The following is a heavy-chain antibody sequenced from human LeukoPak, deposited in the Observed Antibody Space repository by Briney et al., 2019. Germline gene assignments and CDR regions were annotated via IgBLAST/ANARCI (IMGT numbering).Heavy chain of an antibody. CDR1: GFTFSSYG. Sequence: PGGSLRVSCAASGFTFSSYGMHWVRQAPGKRLEWVAFIRYDGTNKYYADSVKGRFTISRDNSKNTMYLQMNSLRAEDTAVYFCATGRDTAMVRLDYWGQGTLVTVSS. CDR3: ATGRDTAMVRLDY. CDR2: IRYDGTNK. V-gene: IGHV3-30*02. J-gene: IGHJ4*02. D-gene: IGHD5-18*01.